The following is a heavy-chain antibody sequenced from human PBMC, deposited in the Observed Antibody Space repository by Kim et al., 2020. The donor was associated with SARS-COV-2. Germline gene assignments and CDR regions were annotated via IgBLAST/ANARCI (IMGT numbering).Heavy chain of an antibody. D-gene: IGHD3-3*01. J-gene: IGHJ4*02. Sequence: SETLSLTCTVSGGSISSGGYYWSWIRQHPGKGLEWIGYIYYSGSTYYNPSLKSRVTISVDTSKNQFSLKLSSVTAADTAVYYCANLKSITIFGVVTEFDYWGQGTLVTVSS. CDR3: ANLKSITIFGVVTEFDY. CDR1: GGSISSGGYY. CDR2: IYYSGST. V-gene: IGHV4-31*03.